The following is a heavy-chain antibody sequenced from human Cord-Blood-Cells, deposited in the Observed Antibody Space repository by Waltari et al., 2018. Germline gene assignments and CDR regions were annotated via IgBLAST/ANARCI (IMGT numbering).Heavy chain of an antibody. J-gene: IGHJ2*01. Sequence: QVQLQQWGAGLLKPSETLSLTCAVYGGSFSGYYWSWIRQPPGKGLEWIGEITHSGSTNYNPSLKGRVTISVDTSKNQFSLKLSSVTAADTAVYYCARRQGELSLYQAYWYFDLWGRGTLVTVSS. CDR1: GGSFSGYY. V-gene: IGHV4-34*01. D-gene: IGHD3-16*02. CDR3: ARRQGELSLYQAYWYFDL. CDR2: ITHSGST.